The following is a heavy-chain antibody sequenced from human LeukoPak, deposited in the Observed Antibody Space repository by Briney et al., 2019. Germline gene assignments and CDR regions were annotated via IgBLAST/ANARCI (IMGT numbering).Heavy chain of an antibody. CDR1: GGSISSSSYY. J-gene: IGHJ4*02. V-gene: IGHV4-39*07. Sequence: SETLSLTCTVSGGSISSSSYYWGWIRQPPGKGLEWIGSIYYSGSTYYNPSLKSRVTISVDTSKNQFSLKLSSVTAADTAVYYCARSYYDFWSGYYQFDYWGQGTLVTVSS. CDR2: IYYSGST. CDR3: ARSYYDFWSGYYQFDY. D-gene: IGHD3-3*01.